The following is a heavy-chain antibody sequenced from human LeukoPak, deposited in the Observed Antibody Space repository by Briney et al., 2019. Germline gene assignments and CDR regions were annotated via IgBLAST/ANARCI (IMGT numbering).Heavy chain of an antibody. CDR1: GGSFSGYY. J-gene: IGHJ4*02. V-gene: IGHV4-34*01. Sequence: SETLSLTCDVYGGSFSGYYWSWIRQPPGKGLEWIGEINHSGSTNYNPSLKSRVTILVDTSKNQFSLKLSSVTAADTAVYYCAVRWFGEASWGQGTLVTVSS. CDR3: AVRWFGEAS. D-gene: IGHD3-10*01. CDR2: INHSGST.